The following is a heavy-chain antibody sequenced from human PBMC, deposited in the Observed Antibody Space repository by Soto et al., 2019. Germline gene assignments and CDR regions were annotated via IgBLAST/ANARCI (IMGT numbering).Heavy chain of an antibody. J-gene: IGHJ5*02. CDR2: IYCSGST. CDR3: ARAHSDIVVVPAALNWFDP. Sequence: SETLSLTCTVSGGSISSGDYYWSWIRQPPGKGLEWIGYIYCSGSTYYNPSLKSRVTISVDTSKNQFSLKLSSVTAADTAVYYCARAHSDIVVVPAALNWFDPWGQGTLVTVSS. V-gene: IGHV4-30-4*01. CDR1: GGSISSGDYY. D-gene: IGHD2-2*01.